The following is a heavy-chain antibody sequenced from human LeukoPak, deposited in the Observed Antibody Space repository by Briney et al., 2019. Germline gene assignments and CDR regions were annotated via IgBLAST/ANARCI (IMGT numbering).Heavy chain of an antibody. J-gene: IGHJ6*03. CDR1: GFTFSTYG. V-gene: IGHV3-48*04. CDR3: ATTGNFYDMDV. D-gene: IGHD1-1*01. CDR2: SSTVTGNI. Sequence: GRSLRLSCAASGFTFSTYGMQWVRQAPGKGLEWLSYSSTVTGNIYYADSVKGRFTISRDNAKSSLNLQMSSLRAEDTAVYFCATTGNFYDMDVWGKGTTVTVSS.